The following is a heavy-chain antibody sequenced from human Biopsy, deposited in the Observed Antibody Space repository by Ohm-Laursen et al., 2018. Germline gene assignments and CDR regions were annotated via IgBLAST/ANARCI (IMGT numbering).Heavy chain of an antibody. J-gene: IGHJ5*02. CDR2: IYTSGIT. D-gene: IGHD1-14*01. V-gene: IGHV4-4*07. CDR1: GGSLRSYS. Sequence: SETLSLTCTVSGGSLRSYSWSWIRQPAGKGLEWIGQIYTSGITNYNPSLKSRVTMSVDTSKNKFSPRVSSVTAADTAVYYCAGDRDRRGWFDPWGQGTLVTVSS. CDR3: AGDRDRRGWFDP.